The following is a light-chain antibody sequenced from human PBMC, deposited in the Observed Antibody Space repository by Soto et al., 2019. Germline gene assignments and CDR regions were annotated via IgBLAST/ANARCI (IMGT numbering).Light chain of an antibody. J-gene: IGKJ1*01. CDR1: QSVSSN. CDR3: QQYNDWPLT. Sequence: EIVLTQSPGTLSLSPLEIATLSCRASQSVSSNSLAWYHQRPGQAPSLLIYGAFTRATGIPARFSGTGSGTEFTLTISSLQSEDFALYYCQQYNDWPLTFGQGTTVDIK. V-gene: IGKV3-15*01. CDR2: GAF.